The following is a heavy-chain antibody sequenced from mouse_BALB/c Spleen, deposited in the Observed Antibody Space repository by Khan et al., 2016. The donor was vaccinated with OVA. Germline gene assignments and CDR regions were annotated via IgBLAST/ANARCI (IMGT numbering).Heavy chain of an antibody. Sequence: VRLQQSGPELVKPGASVKISCKASGYSFTGYYMHWVKQSHVKSLEWIGRINPYNGATSYNQNFKDKASLTVDQSSRTAYMEVHSLTSEDSEVYSCARGGSYVYDLDYWGQGTTLTVSS. CDR2: INPYNGAT. CDR1: GYSFTGYY. V-gene: IGHV1-31*01. D-gene: IGHD2-2*01. J-gene: IGHJ2*01. CDR3: ARGGSYVYDLDY.